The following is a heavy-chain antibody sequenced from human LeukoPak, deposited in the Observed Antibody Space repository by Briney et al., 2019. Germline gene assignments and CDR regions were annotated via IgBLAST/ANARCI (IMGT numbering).Heavy chain of an antibody. J-gene: IGHJ3*02. V-gene: IGHV3-21*01. CDR2: ISSSSSYI. CDR1: GFTFSSYS. CDR3: ARDHQVYYDFWSGPDAFDI. D-gene: IGHD3-3*01. Sequence: PGGSLRLSCAASGFTFSSYSMNWVRQAPGKGLEWVSFISSSSSYIYYADSVKGRFTISRDNAKNSLYLQMNSLRAEDTAVYYCARDHQVYYDFWSGPDAFDIWGQGTMVTVSS.